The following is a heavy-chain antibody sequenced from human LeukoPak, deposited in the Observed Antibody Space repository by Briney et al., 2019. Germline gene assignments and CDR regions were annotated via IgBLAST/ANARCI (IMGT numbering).Heavy chain of an antibody. V-gene: IGHV3-74*01. Sequence: GGSLRLSCAASGFTFSSHWMHWVRQAPGKGLVWVSRTNTDGSSTIYADSGKGRFTISGHNAKNTLYLQMNSLRAEDTAVYFCARVPGGNSYGPFDYWGQGTLVTVSS. CDR3: ARVPGGNSYGPFDY. D-gene: IGHD5-18*01. CDR1: GFTFSSHW. J-gene: IGHJ4*02. CDR2: TNTDGSST.